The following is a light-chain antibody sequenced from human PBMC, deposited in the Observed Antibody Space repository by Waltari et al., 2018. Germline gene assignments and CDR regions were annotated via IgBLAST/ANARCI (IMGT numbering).Light chain of an antibody. J-gene: IGLJ2*01. CDR3: QSYDSSLSGGV. CDR1: RPNTGAGYD. Sequence: QSVLTQPPSVSGAPGPRVTISCTGSRPNTGAGYDVHWYQQLPGTAPKLLIYGNSNRPSGVPDRFSGSKSGTSASLAITGLQAEDEADYYCQSYDSSLSGGVFGGGTKLTVL. CDR2: GNS. V-gene: IGLV1-40*01.